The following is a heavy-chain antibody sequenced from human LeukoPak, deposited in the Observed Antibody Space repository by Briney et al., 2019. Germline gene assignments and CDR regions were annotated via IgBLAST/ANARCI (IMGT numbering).Heavy chain of an antibody. D-gene: IGHD3-3*01. V-gene: IGHV4-30-4*08. CDR1: GGSISSGDYY. J-gene: IGHJ4*02. CDR2: IYYSGST. Sequence: SETLSLTCTVSGGSISSGDYYWSWIRQPPGKGLEWIGYIYYSGSTYYNPSLKSRVTISVDTSKNQFSLKLSSVTAADTAVYYCARGPFWSGYLAVDYWGQGTLVIVSS. CDR3: ARGPFWSGYLAVDY.